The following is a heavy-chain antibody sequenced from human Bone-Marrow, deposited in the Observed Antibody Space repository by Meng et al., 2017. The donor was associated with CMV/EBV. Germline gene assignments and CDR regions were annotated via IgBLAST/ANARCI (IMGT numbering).Heavy chain of an antibody. V-gene: IGHV3-21*01. CDR2: ISSSSSYI. CDR1: GFTFSSYS. Sequence: LSLTCAASGFTFSSYSMNWVRQAPGKGLEWVSSISSSSSYIYYADSVKGRFTISRDNAKNSLYLQMNSLRAEDTAVYYCARDNYDFWSGYFPYYYYGMDVWGQGTTVTVSS. D-gene: IGHD3-3*01. J-gene: IGHJ6*02. CDR3: ARDNYDFWSGYFPYYYYGMDV.